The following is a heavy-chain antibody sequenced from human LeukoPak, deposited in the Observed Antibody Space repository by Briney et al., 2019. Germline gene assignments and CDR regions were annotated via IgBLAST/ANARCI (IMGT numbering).Heavy chain of an antibody. J-gene: IGHJ4*02. CDR1: GGSVSSGRYY. V-gene: IGHV4-31*03. D-gene: IGHD4-23*01. Sequence: TSETLSLTCTVSGGSVSSGRYYWSWIRQHPGKGLEWIGYVYYTGSAYYNPSLESRITISLDTSKNQFSLKLSSVTAADTAVYYCARADDYGGNSGGYWGQGTLVTVSS. CDR3: ARADDYGGNSGGY. CDR2: VYYTGSA.